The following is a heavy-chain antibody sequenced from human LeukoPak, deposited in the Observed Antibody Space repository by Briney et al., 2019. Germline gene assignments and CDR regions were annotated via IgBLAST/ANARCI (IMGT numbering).Heavy chain of an antibody. CDR1: GGTFSSYA. J-gene: IGHJ2*01. V-gene: IGHV1-69*06. CDR2: IIPIFGTA. Sequence: SVTVSFKASGGTFSSYAISWVRQAPGQGLEWMGRIIPIFGTANYAQKFQGRVTITADKSTSTAYMELSSLRSEDTAVYYCARVYGDYAYFDLWGRGTLVTVSS. CDR3: ARVYGDYAYFDL. D-gene: IGHD4-17*01.